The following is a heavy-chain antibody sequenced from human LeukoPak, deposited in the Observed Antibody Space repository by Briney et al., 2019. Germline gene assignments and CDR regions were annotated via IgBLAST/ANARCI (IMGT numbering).Heavy chain of an antibody. CDR3: ARGTISRSSGYWNH. CDR1: GYTFTGYY. Sequence: VASVKVSCKASGYTFTGYYMHWVRQAPGQGLEWMGWINPNSGGTNYAQKFQGRVTMTRDTSISTAYMELSRLRSDDTAVYYCARGTISRSSGYWNHWGQGTLVTVSS. D-gene: IGHD3-22*01. CDR2: INPNSGGT. J-gene: IGHJ5*02. V-gene: IGHV1-2*02.